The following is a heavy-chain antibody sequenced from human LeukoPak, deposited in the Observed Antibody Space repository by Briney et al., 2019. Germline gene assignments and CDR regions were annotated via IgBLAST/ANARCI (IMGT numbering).Heavy chain of an antibody. CDR2: IYYSGST. CDR1: GGSISSGDYY. CDR3: ARVEGEDTAMFY. J-gene: IGHJ4*02. Sequence: SLTCTVSGGSISSGDYYWRWIRQPPGEGPGWIGYIYYSGSTYYNPSLKSRVTISVDTSKNQFSLKLSSVTAADTAVYYCARVEGEDTAMFYWGQGTLVTVSS. D-gene: IGHD5-18*01. V-gene: IGHV4-30-4*01.